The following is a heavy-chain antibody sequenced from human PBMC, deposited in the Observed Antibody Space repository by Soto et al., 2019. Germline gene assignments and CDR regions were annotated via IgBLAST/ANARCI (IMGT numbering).Heavy chain of an antibody. CDR2: ISYDGSNK. V-gene: IGHV3-30*18. J-gene: IGHJ6*02. CDR3: AKALLRPGRAYGMDV. CDR1: GFTFSSYG. Sequence: QVQLVESGGGVVQPGRSLRLSCAASGFTFSSYGMHWVRQAPGKGLEWVAVISYDGSNKYYADSVKGRFTISRDNSKNTLYLQMHSLRAEDTAAYYCAKALLRPGRAYGMDVWGQGTTVTVSS. D-gene: IGHD6-25*01.